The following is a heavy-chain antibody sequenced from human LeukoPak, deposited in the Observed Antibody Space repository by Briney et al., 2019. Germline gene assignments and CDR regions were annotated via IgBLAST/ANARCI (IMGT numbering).Heavy chain of an antibody. D-gene: IGHD3-22*01. CDR3: ARASLDSSGYSSPLLHFDY. V-gene: IGHV3-74*01. CDR1: GFTCSSYW. J-gene: IGHJ4*02. CDR2: IYSDGSST. Sequence: QPWGSLRLSCAASGFTCSSYWMHWVRQAPGKGRVWVSRIYSDGSSTSYADSVKGRFTISRDNAKNTLYLQMHSLRAEDTAVYYCARASLDSSGYSSPLLHFDYWGQGTLVTVSS.